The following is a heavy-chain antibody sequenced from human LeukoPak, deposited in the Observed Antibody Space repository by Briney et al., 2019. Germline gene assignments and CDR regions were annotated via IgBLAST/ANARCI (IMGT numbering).Heavy chain of an antibody. Sequence: PQTLSLTCTVSGGSISSGDYYWSWIRQPPGKGLEWIGYIYYSGSTYYNPSLKSRVTISVDTSKNQFSLKLSSVTAADTAVYYCARDRGGYCSSTSCYTGGAFDIWGQGTMVTVSS. CDR3: ARDRGGYCSSTSCYTGGAFDI. CDR2: IYYSGST. J-gene: IGHJ3*02. D-gene: IGHD2-2*02. CDR1: GGSISSGDYY. V-gene: IGHV4-30-4*08.